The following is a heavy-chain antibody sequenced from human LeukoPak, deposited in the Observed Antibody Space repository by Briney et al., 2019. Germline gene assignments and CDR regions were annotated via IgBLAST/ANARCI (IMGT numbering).Heavy chain of an antibody. CDR1: GFTFSNYA. Sequence: GGSLRLSCAASGFTFSNYALSWVRQAPGKGLEWVSSISSSSSYIYYADSVKGRFTISRDNAKNSLYLQMNSLRAEDTAVYYCARGRFLDYWGQGTLVTVSS. D-gene: IGHD3-3*01. V-gene: IGHV3-21*01. CDR2: ISSSSSYI. J-gene: IGHJ4*02. CDR3: ARGRFLDY.